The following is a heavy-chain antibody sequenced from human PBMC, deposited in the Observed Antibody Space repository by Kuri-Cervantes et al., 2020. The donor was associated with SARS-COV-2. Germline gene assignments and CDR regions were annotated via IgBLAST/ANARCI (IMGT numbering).Heavy chain of an antibody. CDR2: ISYDGSNK. J-gene: IGHJ4*02. CDR3: AKGSSQWLGPIDY. Sequence: GESLKISCAASGFTFSSYAMHWVRQAPGKGLEWVAVISYDGSNKYYADSVKGRFTISRDNSKNSLYLQMNSLRAEDMALYYCAKGSSQWLGPIDYWGQGTLVTVSS. V-gene: IGHV3-30-3*01. CDR1: GFTFSSYA. D-gene: IGHD6-19*01.